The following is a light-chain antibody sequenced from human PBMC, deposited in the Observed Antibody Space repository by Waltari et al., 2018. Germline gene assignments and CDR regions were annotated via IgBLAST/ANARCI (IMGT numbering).Light chain of an antibody. CDR3: GTWDSSLSGAV. CDR1: LYDVGGYNS. J-gene: IGLJ7*01. V-gene: IGLV2-14*03. CDR2: DVA. Sequence: QSALTQPASVSGSPGQSITISCTGTLYDVGGYNSVSWYQQHPGKAPQLLVYDVATRPSGVSDRFAASKSGNTASLTISGLQAGDEADYYCGTWDSSLSGAVFGGGTHLTVL.